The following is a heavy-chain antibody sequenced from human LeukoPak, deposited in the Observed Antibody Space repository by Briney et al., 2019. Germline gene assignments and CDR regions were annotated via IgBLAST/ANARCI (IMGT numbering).Heavy chain of an antibody. CDR3: ARDQLGGDPDDYYYYYMDV. CDR1: GFFFGAYA. CDR2: IRSKTYGGAI. V-gene: IGHV3-49*03. Sequence: HTGGSLRLSCTTSGFFFGAYAVSWFRQAPGKGLEWVGFIRSKTYGGAIEYAASVKGRFTISRDDSKGIAYLQMNSLKTEDTAVYYCARDQLGGDPDDYYYYYMDVWGKGTTVTVSS. J-gene: IGHJ6*03. D-gene: IGHD4-17*01.